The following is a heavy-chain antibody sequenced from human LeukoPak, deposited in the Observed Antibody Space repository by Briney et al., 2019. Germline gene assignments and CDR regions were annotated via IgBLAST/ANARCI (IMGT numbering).Heavy chain of an antibody. D-gene: IGHD3-3*01. CDR1: GFNFGSYD. V-gene: IGHV3-23*01. CDR2: INTDGSNT. CDR3: AKRFNGAFDI. Sequence: GGSLRLSCAASGFNFGSYDMNWVRQAPGKGLEYVSTINTDGSNTWYADSVKGRFTISRDNSKSTVFLQMNNLRHEDTATYYCAKRFNGAFDIWGQGTMVSVSS. J-gene: IGHJ3*02.